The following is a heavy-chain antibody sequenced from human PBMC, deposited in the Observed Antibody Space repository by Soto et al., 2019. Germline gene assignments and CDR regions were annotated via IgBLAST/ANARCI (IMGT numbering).Heavy chain of an antibody. Sequence: LRLSCAASGFTFSNYAMSWVRQAPGKGLEWVSGISGSGGRTYYADSVKGRFTISRDNSKNTLYLQMNSLRAEDTAVYYCAKFEEGYYYDSSGYCFDYWGQGTLVTVSS. D-gene: IGHD3-22*01. J-gene: IGHJ4*02. CDR3: AKFEEGYYYDSSGYCFDY. CDR2: ISGSGGRT. CDR1: GFTFSNYA. V-gene: IGHV3-23*01.